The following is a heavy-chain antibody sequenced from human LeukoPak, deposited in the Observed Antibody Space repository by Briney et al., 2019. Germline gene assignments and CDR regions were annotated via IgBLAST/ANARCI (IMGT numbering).Heavy chain of an antibody. CDR1: GFTFSDYY. CDR2: ISGSGGST. D-gene: IGHD6-19*01. J-gene: IGHJ4*02. CDR3: ASSSSGWYLVDY. Sequence: PGGSLRLSCAASGFTFSDYYMSWVRQAPGKGLEWVSAISGSGGSTYYADSVKGRFTISRDNSKNTLYLQMNSLRAEDTAVYYCASSSSGWYLVDYWGQGTLVTVSS. V-gene: IGHV3-23*01.